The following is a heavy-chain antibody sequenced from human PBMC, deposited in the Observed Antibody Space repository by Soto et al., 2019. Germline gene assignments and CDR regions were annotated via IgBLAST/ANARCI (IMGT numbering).Heavy chain of an antibody. Sequence: QVQLQESGPGLVKPSQTLSLTCTVSGGSISSGGYYWSWIRQHPGKGLEWIGYIYYSGSTYYNPSLKSRVTISVDTSKNQFSLKLSSVTAADTAVYYCARQTYYDFWSGFHLRGYYFDYWGQGTLVTVSS. CDR1: GGSISSGGYY. V-gene: IGHV4-31*03. D-gene: IGHD3-3*01. CDR3: ARQTYYDFWSGFHLRGYYFDY. CDR2: IYYSGST. J-gene: IGHJ4*02.